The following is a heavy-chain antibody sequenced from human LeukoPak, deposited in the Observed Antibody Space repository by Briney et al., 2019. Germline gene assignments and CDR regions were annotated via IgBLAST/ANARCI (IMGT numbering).Heavy chain of an antibody. Sequence: TGGSLRLSCAASGFTFSSYSMIWVRQAPGKGLEWVSYISIGSSTIYYADSVKGRFTISRDNGKNSLYLQMNSLRDEDTAVYFCARRGTSNFDYWGQGTLVTVSS. D-gene: IGHD3-16*01. CDR2: ISIGSSTI. CDR3: ARRGTSNFDY. CDR1: GFTFSSYS. V-gene: IGHV3-48*02. J-gene: IGHJ4*02.